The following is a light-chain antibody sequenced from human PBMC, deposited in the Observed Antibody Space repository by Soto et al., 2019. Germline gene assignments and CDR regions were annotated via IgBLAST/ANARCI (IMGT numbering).Light chain of an antibody. Sequence: EIVLTQSPGTLSLSPGDRATLSCRASQTISSTYLAWYQQKPGQAPRLLIYAASTRATGIPDRFSGSGSGTDFTLTISRLEPEDFAVYYCQQYGSSPKTFGQGTTVEI. CDR2: AAS. J-gene: IGKJ1*01. V-gene: IGKV3-20*01. CDR3: QQYGSSPKT. CDR1: QTISSTY.